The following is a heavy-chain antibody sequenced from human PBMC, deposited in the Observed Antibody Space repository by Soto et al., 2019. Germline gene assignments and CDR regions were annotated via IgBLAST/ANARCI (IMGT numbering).Heavy chain of an antibody. J-gene: IGHJ3*01. Sequence: GGSLRLSGAVSRFTFSSYSMHWVRQAPGKGLEWVSVISPDGSDTFYAESVKGRFTISRDNSKNTMYVQMNSLRPEDTAIYYCARDGESPGHYYSASDLLGQRTMVTFSS. V-gene: IGHV3-30*04. CDR1: RFTFSSYS. CDR2: ISPDGSDT. D-gene: IGHD1-26*01. CDR3: ARDGESPGHYYSASDL.